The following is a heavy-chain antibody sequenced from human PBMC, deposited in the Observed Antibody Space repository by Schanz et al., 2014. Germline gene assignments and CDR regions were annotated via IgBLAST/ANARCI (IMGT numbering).Heavy chain of an antibody. V-gene: IGHV3-23*01. Sequence: EVQLLESGGGLVQPGGSLRLSCAASGFTFSNYVMNWVRQAPGKGLEWVSTIGTSGGTNYAESVKGRFTISRDNSKNTLYLQMNSLRAEDTAVYFCAKIERNEDWGQGTLVTVSS. CDR1: GFTFSNYV. J-gene: IGHJ4*02. CDR2: IGTSGGT. D-gene: IGHD1-1*01. CDR3: AKIERNED.